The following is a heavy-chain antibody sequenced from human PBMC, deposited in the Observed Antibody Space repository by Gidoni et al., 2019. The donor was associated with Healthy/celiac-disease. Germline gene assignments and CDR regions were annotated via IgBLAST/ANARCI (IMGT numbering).Heavy chain of an antibody. CDR2: IKQDGSEK. CDR1: GFTFRSYW. Sequence: EVQLVESGGGLVQPGGSLRLSCAASGFTFRSYWMSWVRQAPGKGLEWVANIKQDGSEKYYVDSVKGRFTISRDNAKNSLYLQMNSLRAEDTAVYYCARARGYCSGGSCYFDYWGQGTLVTVSS. V-gene: IGHV3-7*03. D-gene: IGHD2-15*01. CDR3: ARARGYCSGGSCYFDY. J-gene: IGHJ4*02.